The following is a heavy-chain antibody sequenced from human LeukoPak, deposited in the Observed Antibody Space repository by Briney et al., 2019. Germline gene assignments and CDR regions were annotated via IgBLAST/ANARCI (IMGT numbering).Heavy chain of an antibody. CDR3: ARRFPRVNPEYYYDSSGYYLDY. CDR2: INHSGST. J-gene: IGHJ4*02. V-gene: IGHV4-34*01. Sequence: PSETLSLTCAVYGGSSSGYYWSWIRQPPGKGLEWIGEINHSGSTNYNPSLKSRVTISVDTSKNQFSLKLSSVTAADTAVYYCARRFPRVNPEYYYDSSGYYLDYWGQGTLVTVSS. D-gene: IGHD3-22*01. CDR1: GGSSSGYY.